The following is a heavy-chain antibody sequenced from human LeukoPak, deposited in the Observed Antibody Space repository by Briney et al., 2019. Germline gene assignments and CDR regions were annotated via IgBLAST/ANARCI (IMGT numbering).Heavy chain of an antibody. CDR2: IYYSGST. D-gene: IGHD3-22*01. J-gene: IGHJ4*02. Sequence: SETLSLTCTVSGGSISSSSYYWGWIRQPPGKGLEWIGSIYYSGSTYYNPFLKSRVTISVDTSKNQFSLKLSSGTAADTAVYYCARDYYDSITKTPAFDYWGQGTLVTVSS. V-gene: IGHV4-39*07. CDR3: ARDYYDSITKTPAFDY. CDR1: GGSISSSSYY.